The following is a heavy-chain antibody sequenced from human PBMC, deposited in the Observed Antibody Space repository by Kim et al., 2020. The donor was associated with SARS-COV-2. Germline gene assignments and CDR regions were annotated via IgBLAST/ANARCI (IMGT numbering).Heavy chain of an antibody. Sequence: ASVKVSCKASGYTFTGYYMHWVRQAPGQGLEWMGWISPKSGDTNYAQKFQGRVTMTRDTSISTAYMELNRLTSDDTAVYYCARNNSGYNWGQGTLVTVSS. D-gene: IGHD3-22*01. CDR2: ISPKSGDT. J-gene: IGHJ4*02. CDR3: ARNNSGYN. CDR1: GYTFTGYY. V-gene: IGHV1-2*02.